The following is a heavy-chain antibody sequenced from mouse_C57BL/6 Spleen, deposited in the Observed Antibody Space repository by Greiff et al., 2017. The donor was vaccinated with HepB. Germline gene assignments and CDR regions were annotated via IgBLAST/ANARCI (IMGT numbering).Heavy chain of an antibody. CDR2: INPNNGGT. Sequence: EVQLQQSGPELVKPGASVKMSCKASGYTFTDYNMHWVKQSHGKSLEWIGYINPNNGGTSYNQKFKGKATLTVNKSSSTAYMELRSLTSEDSAVYYCAGGTAQARGAMDYWGQGTSVTVSS. CDR3: AGGTAQARGAMDY. J-gene: IGHJ4*01. D-gene: IGHD3-2*02. V-gene: IGHV1-22*01. CDR1: GYTFTDYN.